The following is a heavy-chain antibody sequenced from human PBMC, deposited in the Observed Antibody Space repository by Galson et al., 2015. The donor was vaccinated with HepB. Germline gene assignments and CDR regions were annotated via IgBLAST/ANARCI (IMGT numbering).Heavy chain of an antibody. CDR1: GGTFSSYA. Sequence: SVKVSCKASGGTFSSYAISWVRQAPGQGLEWMGGIIPIFGTANYAQKFQGRVTITADESTSTAYMELSSLRSEDTAVYYCARRDGYCSSTSCQSYYYYYYMDVWGKGTTVTVSS. D-gene: IGHD2-2*01. CDR2: IIPIFGTA. J-gene: IGHJ6*03. V-gene: IGHV1-69*13. CDR3: ARRDGYCSSTSCQSYYYYYYMDV.